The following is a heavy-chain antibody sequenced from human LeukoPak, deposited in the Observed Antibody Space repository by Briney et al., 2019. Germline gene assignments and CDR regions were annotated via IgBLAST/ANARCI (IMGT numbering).Heavy chain of an antibody. CDR3: AKVKTSSFYYFDN. CDR1: GFTFSDYG. V-gene: IGHV3-30*18. Sequence: GGSLRLSCAASGFTFSDYGMHWVRQAPGKGLEWVAVISYDGSNKYYADSVKGRFTLSRDNSKHTLYLQMNRLRTEDTAVYYCAKVKTSSFYYFDNWGQGALVTVSS. CDR2: ISYDGSNK. D-gene: IGHD2-2*01. J-gene: IGHJ4*02.